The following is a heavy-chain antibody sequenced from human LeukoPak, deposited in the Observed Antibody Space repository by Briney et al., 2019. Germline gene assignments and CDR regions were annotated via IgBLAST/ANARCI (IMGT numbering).Heavy chain of an antibody. Sequence: GGSLRLSCAASGFTFSSYGMHWVRQAPCKGLEWVAVIWYDGSNKYYADSVKGRFTISRDNSKNTLYLQMNSLRAEDTAVYYCARDTPSSSWYIPYFEYWGQGTLVTVSS. CDR2: IWYDGSNK. D-gene: IGHD6-13*01. CDR1: GFTFSSYG. J-gene: IGHJ4*02. CDR3: ARDTPSSSWYIPYFEY. V-gene: IGHV3-33*01.